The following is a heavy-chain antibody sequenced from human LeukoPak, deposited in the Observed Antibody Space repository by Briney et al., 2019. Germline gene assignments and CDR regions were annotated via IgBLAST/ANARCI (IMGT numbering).Heavy chain of an antibody. V-gene: IGHV4-59*01. D-gene: IGHD7-27*01. J-gene: IGHJ3*02. CDR2: FYYTGST. Sequence: SETLSFTCTVSGGSIFSYYWSWIRQPPGKGLEWIGYFYYTGSTNYNPSLKSRVTTSVDTSKNQFSLKLSSVTAADTAVYYCARSNWGFNDAFDIWGQGTMVTISS. CDR3: ARSNWGFNDAFDI. CDR1: GGSIFSYY.